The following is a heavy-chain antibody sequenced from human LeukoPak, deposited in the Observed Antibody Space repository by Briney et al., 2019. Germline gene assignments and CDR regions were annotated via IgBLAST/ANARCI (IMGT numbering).Heavy chain of an antibody. CDR2: IYTDGTT. V-gene: IGHV3-53*01. D-gene: IGHD4-11*01. CDR1: GFTVSSKF. Sequence: GGSLRLSCAASGFTVSSKFMSWVRQVPGKGLEWVSIIYTDGTTYYADSVKGRFTISRDDSKNTLHLQMNGLRAEDTAVYYCARGGTTVTTFDYWGQGTLVTVSS. CDR3: ARGGTTVTTFDY. J-gene: IGHJ4*02.